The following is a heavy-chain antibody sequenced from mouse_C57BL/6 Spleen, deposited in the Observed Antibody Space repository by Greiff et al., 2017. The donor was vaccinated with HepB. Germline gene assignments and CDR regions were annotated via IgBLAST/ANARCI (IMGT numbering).Heavy chain of an antibody. V-gene: IGHV1-52*01. D-gene: IGHD2-2*01. CDR2: IDPPDSET. J-gene: IGHJ4*01. Sequence: QVQLQQPGAELVRPGSSVKLSCKASGYTFTSYWMHWVKQRPIQGLEWIGNIDPPDSETHYNQKFKDKATLNVDKSSSTAYMQLSSLTSEDSAVYYCAREGYGYAMDYWGQGTSVTVSS. CDR1: GYTFTSYW. CDR3: AREGYGYAMDY.